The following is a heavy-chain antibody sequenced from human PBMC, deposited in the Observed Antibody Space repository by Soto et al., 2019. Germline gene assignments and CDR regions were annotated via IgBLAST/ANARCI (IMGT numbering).Heavy chain of an antibody. CDR2: ISAYNGNT. D-gene: IGHD3-22*01. CDR1: GYPFSMYG. V-gene: IGHV1-18*01. Sequence: QVPLVQSGAEVTKPGASVQVSCKTSGYPFSMYGISWVRQAPGQGLEWMGWISAYNGNTEYAQKFQGRVTMTRDISTSTAYVDLTSLISEDTAVYYCATPSYYDTTTAFDYWGQGALVTVSS. CDR3: ATPSYYDTTTAFDY. J-gene: IGHJ4*02.